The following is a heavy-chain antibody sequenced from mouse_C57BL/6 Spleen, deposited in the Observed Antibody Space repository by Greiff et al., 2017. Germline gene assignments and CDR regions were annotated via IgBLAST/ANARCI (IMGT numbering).Heavy chain of an antibody. CDR2: IWRGGST. J-gene: IGHJ4*01. V-gene: IGHV2-5*01. CDR1: GFSLTSYG. CDR3: TSYDYDVGAMDY. D-gene: IGHD2-4*01. Sequence: QVQLQQSGPGLVQPSQSLSITCTVSGFSLTSYGVHWVRQSPGKGLEWLGVIWRGGSTDYNAAFMSRLSITKDNSKSQVFFKMNSLQADDTAIYXCTSYDYDVGAMDYWGPGTSVTVSS.